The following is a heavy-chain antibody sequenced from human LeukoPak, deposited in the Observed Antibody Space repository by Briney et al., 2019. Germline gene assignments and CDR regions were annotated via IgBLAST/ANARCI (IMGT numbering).Heavy chain of an antibody. D-gene: IGHD3-10*01. CDR1: GGSFSGYY. Sequence: SETLSLTCAVYGGSFSGYYWSWIRQPPGKGLEWVGEVNHSGSTNYNPSLKSRVTISVDTSKNQFSLKLSSVTAADTAVYYCARGGARSGSYSRYYYMDVWGKGTTVTISS. J-gene: IGHJ6*03. CDR2: VNHSGST. CDR3: ARGGARSGSYSRYYYMDV. V-gene: IGHV4-34*01.